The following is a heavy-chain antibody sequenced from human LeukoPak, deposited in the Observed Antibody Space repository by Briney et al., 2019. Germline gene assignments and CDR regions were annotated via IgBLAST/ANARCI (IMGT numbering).Heavy chain of an antibody. J-gene: IGHJ4*02. Sequence: SETLSLTCTVSGGSISSSSYYWGWIRQPPGKGLEWIGSIYYSGSTYYNPSLRSRVTISVDTSRNQFSLKLTSVTAADTAVYYCARGSEGCNDCYPYFDYWGQGTLVTVSS. CDR1: GGSISSSSYY. V-gene: IGHV4-39*01. D-gene: IGHD2-21*02. CDR2: IYYSGST. CDR3: ARGSEGCNDCYPYFDY.